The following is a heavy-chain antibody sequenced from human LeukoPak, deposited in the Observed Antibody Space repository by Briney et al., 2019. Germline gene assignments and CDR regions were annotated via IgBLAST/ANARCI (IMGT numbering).Heavy chain of an antibody. CDR1: GGSFSGYY. Sequence: PSETLSLTCAVYGGSFSGYYWSWIRQPPGKGLEWIGEINHSGSTNYNPSLKSRVTISVDTSKNQFSLKLSSVTAADTAVYYCARRSSRGYCYMDVWGKGTTVTVSS. J-gene: IGHJ6*03. CDR3: ARRSSRGYCYMDV. CDR2: INHSGST. D-gene: IGHD2-2*01. V-gene: IGHV4-34*01.